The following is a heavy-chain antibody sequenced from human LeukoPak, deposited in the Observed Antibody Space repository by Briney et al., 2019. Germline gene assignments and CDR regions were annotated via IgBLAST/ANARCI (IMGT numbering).Heavy chain of an antibody. D-gene: IGHD1-26*01. Sequence: PSETLSLICTVSGGSISSYYWSWIRQPPGKGLEWIGYIYYSGSTNYNPSLKSRVTISVDTSRNQFSLKLSSVTAADTAVYYCARGPGYSGSYYRHFDYWGQGTLVTVSS. CDR3: ARGPGYSGSYYRHFDY. CDR1: GGSISSYY. J-gene: IGHJ4*02. CDR2: IYYSGST. V-gene: IGHV4-59*01.